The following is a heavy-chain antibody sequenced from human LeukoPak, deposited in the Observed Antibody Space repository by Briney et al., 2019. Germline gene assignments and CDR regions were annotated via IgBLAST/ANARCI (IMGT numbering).Heavy chain of an antibody. D-gene: IGHD3-22*01. Sequence: PSETLSLTCAVYGGSFSGYYWSWIRQPPGKGLEWIGEINHSGSTNYNPSLKSRVTISVDTSKNQFSLKLSSVTAADTAVYYCARTNSRGNFAPYWYFDLWGHGTLVTVSS. CDR2: INHSGST. CDR3: ARTNSRGNFAPYWYFDL. V-gene: IGHV4-34*01. J-gene: IGHJ2*01. CDR1: GGSFSGYY.